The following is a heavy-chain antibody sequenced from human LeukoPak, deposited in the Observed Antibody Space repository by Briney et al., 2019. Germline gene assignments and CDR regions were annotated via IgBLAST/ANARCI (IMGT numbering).Heavy chain of an antibody. J-gene: IGHJ4*02. D-gene: IGHD1-26*01. Sequence: GGSLRLSCAASGFTFSSYAMSWVRQAPGKGLEWVSAISGSGGSTYYADSVKGRFAISRDNSKNTLYLQMNSLRAEDTAVYYCAKAISVGATTDAADWGQGTLVTVSS. V-gene: IGHV3-23*01. CDR2: ISGSGGST. CDR3: AKAISVGATTDAAD. CDR1: GFTFSSYA.